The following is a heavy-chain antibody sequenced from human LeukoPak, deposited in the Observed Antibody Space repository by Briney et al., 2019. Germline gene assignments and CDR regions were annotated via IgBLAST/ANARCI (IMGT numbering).Heavy chain of an antibody. Sequence: PSEPLSLTCTVSGASTDRRVSTNSYYWSWIRQFPGKGLEWIGNIYNIGSVTYKPSLRSRVTMSIDMSKKQLSLRLTSVTAADTAVYFCATNSSGSALDYWGQGILVTVSS. V-gene: IGHV4-61*05. CDR3: ATNSSGSALDY. CDR1: GASTDRRVSTNSYY. J-gene: IGHJ4*02. D-gene: IGHD3-22*01. CDR2: IYNIGSV.